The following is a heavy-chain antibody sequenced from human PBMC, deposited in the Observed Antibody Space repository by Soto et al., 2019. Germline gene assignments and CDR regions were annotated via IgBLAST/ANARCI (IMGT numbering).Heavy chain of an antibody. CDR3: AREGEYSSGWSWFDP. J-gene: IGHJ5*02. Sequence: QVQLVESGGGVVQPGRSLRLSCAASGFTFSSYAMHWARQAPGKGLEWVAVISYDGSNKYYADSVKGRFTISRDNSKNRLYLQMNSLRAEDTAVYYCAREGEYSSGWSWFDPWGQGTLVTVSS. CDR2: ISYDGSNK. V-gene: IGHV3-30-3*01. D-gene: IGHD6-19*01. CDR1: GFTFSSYA.